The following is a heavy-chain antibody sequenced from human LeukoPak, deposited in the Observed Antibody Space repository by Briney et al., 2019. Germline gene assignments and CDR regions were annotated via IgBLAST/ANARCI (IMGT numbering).Heavy chain of an antibody. D-gene: IGHD1-26*01. CDR2: ISSGSPTI. CDR1: GFTFSGYS. Sequence: PGGSLRLSCAASGFTFSGYSMNWVRQAPGKGLEWLSYISSGSPTIYYADSVKGRFTVSRDNAKNSLYLQMNSLRAEDTAVYYCARESISGHRDFDYWGQGALVTVSS. V-gene: IGHV3-48*01. CDR3: ARESISGHRDFDY. J-gene: IGHJ4*02.